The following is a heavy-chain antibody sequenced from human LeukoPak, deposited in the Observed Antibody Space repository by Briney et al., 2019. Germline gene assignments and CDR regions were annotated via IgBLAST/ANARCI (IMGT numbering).Heavy chain of an antibody. Sequence: SETLSLTCAVYGGSFSGYYWSWIRQPPGKGLEWIGEINRSGSTNYNPSLKSRVTISVDTSKNQFSLKLSSVTAADTAVYYCARPAGPYYFDYWGQGTLVTVSS. CDR2: INRSGST. CDR1: GGSFSGYY. CDR3: ARPAGPYYFDY. J-gene: IGHJ4*02. V-gene: IGHV4-34*01.